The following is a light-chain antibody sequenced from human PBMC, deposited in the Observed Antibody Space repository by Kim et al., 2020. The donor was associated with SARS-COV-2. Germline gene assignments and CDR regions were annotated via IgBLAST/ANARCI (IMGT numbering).Light chain of an antibody. J-gene: IGLJ1*01. V-gene: IGLV3-21*04. CDR3: QVWDSSSDHRV. CDR2: YDS. Sequence: PGKTAKITCGGNNIGSKSVHWYQQKPGQAPVLVIYYDSDRPSGIPERFSGSNSGNTATLTISRVEAGDEADYYCQVWDSSSDHRVFGTGTKVTVL. CDR1: NIGSKS.